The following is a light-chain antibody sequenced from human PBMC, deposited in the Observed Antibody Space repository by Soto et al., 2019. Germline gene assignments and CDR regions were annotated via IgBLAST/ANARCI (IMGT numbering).Light chain of an antibody. V-gene: IGLV1-40*01. Sequence: QSVLTQPPSVSGAPGXXVTISCTGXXSNIGAGYDVHWYQQLPGTAPKLLIYGNSNRPSGVPDRFSGSKSGTSASLAITGLQADDEADYYCQSYDSSVTLRVFGTGTKVTVL. CDR3: QSYDSSVTLRV. CDR1: XSNIGAGYD. J-gene: IGLJ1*01. CDR2: GNS.